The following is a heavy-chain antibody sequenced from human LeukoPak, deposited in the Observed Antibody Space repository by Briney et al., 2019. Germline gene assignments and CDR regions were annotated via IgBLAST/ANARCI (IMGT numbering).Heavy chain of an antibody. V-gene: IGHV3-20*04. Sequence: GGSLRLSCAASGFSLHGDGMSWVRQAPGKGMEWVSGINWNGGDKRYADSVRGRFTISRDNAKNSLYLHMNSLRGEDTALYYCARSPEWDPKQLGFKYFDYWGQGTLVTVSS. CDR2: INWNGGDK. CDR3: ARSPEWDPKQLGFKYFDY. CDR1: GFSLHGDG. J-gene: IGHJ4*02. D-gene: IGHD1-26*01.